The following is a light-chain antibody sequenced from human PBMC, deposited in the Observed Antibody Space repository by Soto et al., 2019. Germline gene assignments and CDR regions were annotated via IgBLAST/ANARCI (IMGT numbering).Light chain of an antibody. CDR3: EQYHEWPLT. V-gene: IGKV3D-15*01. Sequence: ETVMTQSPGTLSVSPGERATHSCRASQSVSSNLAWYQQKPGQAPRLLIYGASTRATGIPARFSGSGSGTEFTLTISSLQSEDFAVYYCEQYHEWPLTFGGGTQVEIK. CDR2: GAS. CDR1: QSVSSN. J-gene: IGKJ4*01.